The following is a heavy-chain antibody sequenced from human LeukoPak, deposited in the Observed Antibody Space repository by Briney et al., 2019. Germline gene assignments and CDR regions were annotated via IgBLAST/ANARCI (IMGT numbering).Heavy chain of an antibody. V-gene: IGHV1-8*01. J-gene: IGHJ4*02. Sequence: ASVKVSCKASGYTFTSYDINWVRQATGQGLEWMGWMNPNSGNTGYARKFQGRVTMTRNTSISTAYMELSSLRSEDTAVYYCARGEEITFGGVIVIPDYWGQGTLVTVSS. CDR2: MNPNSGNT. CDR3: ARGEEITFGGVIVIPDY. D-gene: IGHD3-16*02. CDR1: GYTFTSYD.